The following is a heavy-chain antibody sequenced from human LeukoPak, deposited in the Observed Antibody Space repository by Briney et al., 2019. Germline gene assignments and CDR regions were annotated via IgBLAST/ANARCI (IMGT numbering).Heavy chain of an antibody. Sequence: PGGSLRLSCAASGFTFSSYAMSWVRQAPGKGLEWVSAISGSGGSTYYADSVKGRFTISRDNSKNTLSLQMNSLRAEDTAVYYCAKDPEPPPAGDYWGQGTLVTVSS. CDR3: AKDPEPPPAGDY. J-gene: IGHJ4*02. CDR1: GFTFSSYA. V-gene: IGHV3-23*01. CDR2: ISGSGGST.